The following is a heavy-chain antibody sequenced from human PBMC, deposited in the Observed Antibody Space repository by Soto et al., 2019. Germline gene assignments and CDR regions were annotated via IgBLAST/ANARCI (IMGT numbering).Heavy chain of an antibody. V-gene: IGHV2-5*01. CDR3: ARIGYTAYLRHPLYY. D-gene: IGHD6-25*01. CDR1: VFSVATTGVG. J-gene: IGHJ4*02. Sequence: QITLKESGPTLVKPTAPLTLTCTFSVFSVATTGVGVGWVRHPPGKALDFLAVIYWNDDKRYSPSLRNRLTITKDASRNQVVLKMTDMDPVDTATYYCARIGYTAYLRHPLYYWGQGTPVTVSP. CDR2: IYWNDDK.